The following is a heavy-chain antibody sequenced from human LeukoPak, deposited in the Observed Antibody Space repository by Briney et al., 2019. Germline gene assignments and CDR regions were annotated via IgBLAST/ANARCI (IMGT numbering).Heavy chain of an antibody. CDR3: ARISINAFDI. D-gene: IGHD3-3*02. CDR2: IIPIFGTA. Sequence: ASVKVSCKASGGTFSSYAISWVRQAPGQGLEWMGGIIPIFGTANYTQKFQGRVTITTDEPTSTAYMELSSLRSEDTAVYYCARISINAFDIWGQGTMVTVSS. V-gene: IGHV1-69*05. CDR1: GGTFSSYA. J-gene: IGHJ3*02.